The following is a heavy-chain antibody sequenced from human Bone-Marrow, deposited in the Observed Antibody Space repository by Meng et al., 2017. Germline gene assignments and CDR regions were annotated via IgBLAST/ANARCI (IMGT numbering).Heavy chain of an antibody. CDR3: AARRDNYYDSSGYLAY. CDR1: GFTFTSSA. D-gene: IGHD3-22*01. V-gene: IGHV1-58*01. J-gene: IGHJ4*02. Sequence: SVKVSCKASGFTFTSSAVQWVRQARGQRLEWIGWIVVGSGNTNYAQKFQERVTITRDMSTSTAYMELSSLRSEDTAVYYCAARRDNYYDSSGYLAYWGQGTLVTVSS. CDR2: IVVGSGNT.